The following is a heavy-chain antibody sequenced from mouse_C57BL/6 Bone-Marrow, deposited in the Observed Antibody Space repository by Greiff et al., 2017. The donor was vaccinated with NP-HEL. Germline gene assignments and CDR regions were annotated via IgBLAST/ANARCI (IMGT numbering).Heavy chain of an antibody. V-gene: IGHV1-55*01. CDR1: GYTFTSYW. D-gene: IGHD1-1*01. CDR3: ARRVEYYGSGGFAY. CDR2: IYPSSGST. Sequence: QVQLQQPGAELVKPGASVKMSCKASGYTFTSYWITWVKQRPGQGLEWIGDIYPSSGSTNYNEKFKSKATLTVDTSSSTAYMQLSSLTSEDSAVYYCARRVEYYGSGGFAYWGQGTLVTVSA. J-gene: IGHJ3*01.